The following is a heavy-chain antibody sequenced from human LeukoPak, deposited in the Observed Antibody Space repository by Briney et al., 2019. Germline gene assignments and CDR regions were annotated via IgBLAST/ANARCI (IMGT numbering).Heavy chain of an antibody. CDR3: AKDGDPYYYGSGSYYS. J-gene: IGHJ5*02. V-gene: IGHV3-23*01. CDR1: GFTFSSCA. Sequence: GGSLRLSCAASGFTFSSCAMSWVRQAPGKGLEWVSAISGSGGSTYYADSVKGRFTISRDNSKNTLYLQMNSLRAEDTAVYYCAKDGDPYYYGSGSYYSWGQGTLVTVSS. CDR2: ISGSGGST. D-gene: IGHD3-10*01.